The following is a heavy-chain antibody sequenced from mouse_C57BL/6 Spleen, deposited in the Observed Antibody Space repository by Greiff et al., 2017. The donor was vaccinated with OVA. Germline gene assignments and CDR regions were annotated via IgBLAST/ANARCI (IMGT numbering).Heavy chain of an antibody. V-gene: IGHV1-82*01. D-gene: IGHD3-2*02. CDR3: ARLQLRLRDAMDY. Sequence: QVQLKESGPELVKPGASVKISCKASGYAFSSSWMNWVKQRPGKGLEWIGRIYPGDGDTNYNGKFKGKATLTADKSSSTAYMQLSSLTSEDSAVYFCARLQLRLRDAMDYWGQGTSVTVSS. CDR2: IYPGDGDT. CDR1: GYAFSSSW. J-gene: IGHJ4*01.